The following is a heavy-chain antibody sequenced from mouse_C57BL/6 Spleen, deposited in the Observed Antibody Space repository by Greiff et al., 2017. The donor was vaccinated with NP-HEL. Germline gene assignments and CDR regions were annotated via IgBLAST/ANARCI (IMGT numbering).Heavy chain of an antibody. J-gene: IGHJ2*01. D-gene: IGHD4-1*01. Sequence: VKLVESGAELVKPGASVKLSCKASGYTFTEYTIHWVKQRSGQGLEWIGWFYPGSGSIKYNEKFKDKATLTADKSSSTVYMELSRLTSEDSAVYFCARHEKLGRTFDYWGQGTTLTVSS. CDR1: GYTFTEYT. V-gene: IGHV1-62-2*01. CDR3: ARHEKLGRTFDY. CDR2: FYPGSGSI.